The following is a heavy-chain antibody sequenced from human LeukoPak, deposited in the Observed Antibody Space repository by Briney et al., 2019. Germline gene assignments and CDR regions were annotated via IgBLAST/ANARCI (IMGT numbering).Heavy chain of an antibody. CDR2: MNPNSGNT. J-gene: IGHJ3*02. Sequence: ASVKVSCKASGYTFTSYDINWVRQATGQGLEWMGWMNPNSGNTGYAQKFQGRVTITRNTSISTAYMELGSLRSEDTAVYYCARLSFYSSSWFDDAFDIWGQGTMVTVSS. D-gene: IGHD6-13*01. CDR3: ARLSFYSSSWFDDAFDI. V-gene: IGHV1-8*03. CDR1: GYTFTSYD.